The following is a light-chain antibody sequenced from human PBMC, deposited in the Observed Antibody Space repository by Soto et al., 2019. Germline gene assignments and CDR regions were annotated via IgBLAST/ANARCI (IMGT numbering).Light chain of an antibody. Sequence: QSVLTQPPSASGTPGQRVTISCSGSSSKIGSNYVYWYQQLPGTAPKILIYRNNQRPSGVPDRFSGSKSGTSASLAISGLRSEDEADYYCAAWDDSLSVVFCGGTKLTVL. CDR1: SSKIGSNY. V-gene: IGLV1-47*01. CDR2: RNN. CDR3: AAWDDSLSVV. J-gene: IGLJ2*01.